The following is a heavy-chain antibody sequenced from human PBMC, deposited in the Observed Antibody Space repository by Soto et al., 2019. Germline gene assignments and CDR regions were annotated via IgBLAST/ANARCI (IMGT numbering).Heavy chain of an antibody. CDR3: ARGGEYYDFWSGYYGYYGMDV. D-gene: IGHD3-3*01. CDR2: TYYRSKWYN. V-gene: IGHV6-1*01. J-gene: IGHJ6*02. CDR1: GDSVSSTSAA. Sequence: LTLSLTCDISGDSVSSTSAAWKWIWQSPSRGLEWLGRTYYRSKWYNDYAVSVKSRITINPDTSKNQFSLQLNSVTPEDTAVYYCARGGEYYDFWSGYYGYYGMDVWGQGTTVTVSS.